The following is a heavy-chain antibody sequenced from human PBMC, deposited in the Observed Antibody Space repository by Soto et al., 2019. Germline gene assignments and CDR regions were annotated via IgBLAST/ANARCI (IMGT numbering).Heavy chain of an antibody. CDR3: ARGSLSTTLMTTVTTRNYYYYMDV. J-gene: IGHJ6*03. CDR2: IYYTGST. V-gene: IGHV4-59*08. Sequence: SETLSLTCTVSGGSISSYYWSWIRQPPGKGLEWIGYIYYTGSTNYNPSLKSRVTISVDTSKNQFSLKLSSVTAADTAVYYCARGSLSTTLMTTVTTRNYYYYMDVWGKGTTVTVSS. CDR1: GGSISSYY. D-gene: IGHD4-17*01.